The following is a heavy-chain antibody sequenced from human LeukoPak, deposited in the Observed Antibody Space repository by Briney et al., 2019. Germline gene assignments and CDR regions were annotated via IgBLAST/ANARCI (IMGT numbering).Heavy chain of an antibody. V-gene: IGHV3-23*01. D-gene: IGHD5-12*01. J-gene: IGHJ6*02. CDR1: GFTFSSYD. CDR2: ISGSGGST. CDR3: AKDSGSGYYYYGMDV. Sequence: PGGSLRLSCAAAGFTFSSYDKSWVRQAPGKGLEWVSAISGSGGSTYYADSVKGRFTISRDNSKNTLYLQMNSLRAEDTAVYYCAKDSGSGYYYYGMDVWGQGTTVTVSS.